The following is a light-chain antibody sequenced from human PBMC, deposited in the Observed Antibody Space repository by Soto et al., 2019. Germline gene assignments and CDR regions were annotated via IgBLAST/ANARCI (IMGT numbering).Light chain of an antibody. CDR3: SSYAGSSTHV. J-gene: IGLJ1*01. CDR2: EVS. Sequence: QSVLTQPASVSGSPGQSITISCTGTSSDVGSYNLVSWYQQHPGKAPKLMIYEVSKRPSGVSNRFSGSKSGNTASLTISGLQAEDEDDYYCSSYAGSSTHVFGTGTKVTVL. CDR1: SSDVGSYNL. V-gene: IGLV2-23*02.